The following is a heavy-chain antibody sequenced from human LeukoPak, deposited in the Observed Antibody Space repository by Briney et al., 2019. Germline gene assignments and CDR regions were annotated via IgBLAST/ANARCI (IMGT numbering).Heavy chain of an antibody. J-gene: IGHJ4*02. D-gene: IGHD3-22*01. V-gene: IGHV3-74*01. Sequence: GGSLRLSCAASGFTFSSYWMHWVRQAPGKGLVWVSRINSDGSSTSYADSVKGRFTISRDNAKNTLYLQMNSLRAEDTAVYYCARDVEVTKYYYDSSGYELKYWGQGTLVTVSS. CDR3: ARDVEVTKYYYDSSGYELKY. CDR2: INSDGSST. CDR1: GFTFSSYW.